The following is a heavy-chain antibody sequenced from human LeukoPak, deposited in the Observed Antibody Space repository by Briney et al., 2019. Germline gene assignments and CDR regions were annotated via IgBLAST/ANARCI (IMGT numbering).Heavy chain of an antibody. CDR3: ARPVADNQDSNYGY. CDR1: AYSSTTYW. V-gene: IGHV5-51*01. D-gene: IGHD4-11*01. J-gene: IGHJ4*02. Sequence: GESLKISCKGSAYSSTTYWIGWVRQLPGKGLGWMGIIYPGDSDTRYSPSFQGQVTISADKSISTAYLQWSSLKASDTAMYYCARPVADNQDSNYGYWGQGTLVTVSS. CDR2: IYPGDSDT.